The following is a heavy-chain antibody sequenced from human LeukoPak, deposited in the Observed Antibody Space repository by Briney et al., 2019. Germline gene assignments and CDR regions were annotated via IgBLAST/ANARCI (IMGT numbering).Heavy chain of an antibody. CDR3: ARDPDTAMAFDY. D-gene: IGHD5-18*01. CDR1: GYTFTSYA. J-gene: IGHJ4*02. CDR2: INAGNGNT. Sequence: GSVKVSCKASGYTFTSYAMHWVRQAPGQRLEWMGWINAGNGNTKYSQKFQGRVTITRDTSASTAYMELSSLRSEDTAVYYCARDPDTAMAFDYWGQGTLVTVSS. V-gene: IGHV1-3*01.